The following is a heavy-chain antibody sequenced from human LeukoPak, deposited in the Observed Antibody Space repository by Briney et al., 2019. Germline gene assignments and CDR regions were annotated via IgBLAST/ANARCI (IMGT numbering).Heavy chain of an antibody. D-gene: IGHD3-3*01. Sequence: SSSSTIYYADSVKGRFTISRDNAKNSLYLQMNSLRAEDTAVYYCAKGGGEWLSYFDYWGQGTLVTVSS. CDR3: AKGGGEWLSYFDY. V-gene: IGHV3-48*01. CDR2: SSSSTI. J-gene: IGHJ4*02.